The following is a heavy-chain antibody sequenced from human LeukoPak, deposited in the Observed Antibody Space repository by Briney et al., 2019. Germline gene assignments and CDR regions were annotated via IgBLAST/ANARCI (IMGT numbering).Heavy chain of an antibody. V-gene: IGHV3-43D*03. J-gene: IGHJ4*02. CDR2: ISWDGGST. CDR3: AKEMLGTRWITYDS. CDR1: GFTFDDYA. D-gene: IGHD5-12*01. Sequence: PGGSLRLSCAASGFTFDDYAMHWVRQAPGKGLEWVSLISWDGGSTYYADSVKGRFTISRDNSKNSLYLQMNSLRTDDTALYYCAKEMLGTRWITYDSWGQGTLVTVSS.